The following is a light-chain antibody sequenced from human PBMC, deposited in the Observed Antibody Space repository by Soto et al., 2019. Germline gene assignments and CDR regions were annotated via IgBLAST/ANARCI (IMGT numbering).Light chain of an antibody. J-gene: IGKJ3*01. CDR2: ATS. Sequence: DIQMTQSPSSLSASIGDRVTITCRASQTITSYLNWYHHKPGKAPKLLIYATSSLQSGVPSRFSGSGSGTEFSLSITGLQPDDFATYYCQYYRGLSSFGPGTKVDIK. V-gene: IGKV1-39*01. CDR3: QYYRGLSS. CDR1: QTITSY.